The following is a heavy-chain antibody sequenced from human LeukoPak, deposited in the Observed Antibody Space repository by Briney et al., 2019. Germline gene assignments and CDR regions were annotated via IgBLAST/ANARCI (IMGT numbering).Heavy chain of an antibody. CDR1: GGSISSYY. CDR2: IYNSGST. Sequence: SETLSLTCTVSGGSISSYYWSWIRQPPTKGLEWIGYIYNSGSTNYNPSLKSRVTISVDTSKNQFSLKLSSVTAADTAVYYCARGGSGWSNWFDPWGQGTLVTVSS. J-gene: IGHJ5*02. CDR3: ARGGSGWSNWFDP. D-gene: IGHD6-19*01. V-gene: IGHV4-59*12.